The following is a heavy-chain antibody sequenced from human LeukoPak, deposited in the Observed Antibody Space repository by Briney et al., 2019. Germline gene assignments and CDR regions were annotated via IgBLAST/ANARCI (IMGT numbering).Heavy chain of an antibody. Sequence: PGGSLRLSCAASGFTFSSYAMSWVRQAPGKGLEWVSGISGSGSGTYYADSVKGRFTISRDNYKKMLYLQMNSLRAEDTALYYCAKTHPHNYADNENWFDPWGQGTLVTVSS. D-gene: IGHD3-16*01. V-gene: IGHV3-23*01. CDR1: GFTFSSYA. J-gene: IGHJ5*02. CDR3: AKTHPHNYADNENWFDP. CDR2: ISGSGSGT.